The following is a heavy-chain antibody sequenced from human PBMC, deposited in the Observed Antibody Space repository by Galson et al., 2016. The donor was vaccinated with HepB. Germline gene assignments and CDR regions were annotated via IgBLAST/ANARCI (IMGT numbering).Heavy chain of an antibody. Sequence: SVKVSCKASGYSFTNYGISWVRQAPGQGLEWMGWISTYNGNTNYAQKLQGSVTMTTDTSTSTAYMELRSLRSDDTAVYYCARERGNYHYFDYWGQGTLVTVSS. D-gene: IGHD1-7*01. CDR1: GYSFTNYG. J-gene: IGHJ4*02. CDR2: ISTYNGNT. CDR3: ARERGNYHYFDY. V-gene: IGHV1-18*01.